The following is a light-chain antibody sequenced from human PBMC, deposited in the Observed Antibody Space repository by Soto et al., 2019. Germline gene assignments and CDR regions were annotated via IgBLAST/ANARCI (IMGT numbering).Light chain of an antibody. CDR1: QSVSSN. Sequence: EIVMTQSPATLSVSPGERATLSCRASQSVSSNLAWYQQKPGQAPNLLIYDISTRASGIPARFSGSGSGTDFTLTISSLQSEDFAVYYCQQYNNWPRTFGQGTKVEIK. J-gene: IGKJ1*01. CDR2: DIS. V-gene: IGKV3-15*01. CDR3: QQYNNWPRT.